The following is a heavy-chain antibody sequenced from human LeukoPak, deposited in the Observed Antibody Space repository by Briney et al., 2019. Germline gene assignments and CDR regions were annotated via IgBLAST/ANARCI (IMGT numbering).Heavy chain of an antibody. CDR2: IKQDGSEK. D-gene: IGHD5-18*01. CDR1: GFSFSGYW. Sequence: GGSLRLSCAASGFSFSGYWMSWVRQAPGKGLEWVANIKQDGSEKYYVDSVKGRFTISRDNAKNSLYLQMNSLRAEDTALYYCARDVQGYSYGSHYFYYYMDVWGNGTTVTVSS. J-gene: IGHJ6*03. V-gene: IGHV3-7*01. CDR3: ARDVQGYSYGSHYFYYYMDV.